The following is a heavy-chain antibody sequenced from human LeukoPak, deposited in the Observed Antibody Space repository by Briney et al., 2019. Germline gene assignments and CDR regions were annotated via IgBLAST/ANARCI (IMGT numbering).Heavy chain of an antibody. CDR2: IKQDGSEK. Sequence: PGGSLRLSCAASGFTFSSYWMSWVRQAPGKGLEWVANIKQDGSEKYYVDSVKGRFTISRDNAKNSLYLQMNSLRSEDTAMYYCARDWGMGPSSSWAWGQGTLVTVSS. CDR1: GFTFSSYW. V-gene: IGHV3-7*03. D-gene: IGHD6-13*01. J-gene: IGHJ5*02. CDR3: ARDWGMGPSSSWA.